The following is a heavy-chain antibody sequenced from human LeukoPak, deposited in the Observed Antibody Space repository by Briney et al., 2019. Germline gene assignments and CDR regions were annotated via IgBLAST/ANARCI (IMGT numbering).Heavy chain of an antibody. J-gene: IGHJ4*02. CDR3: AKVGNNYVFDS. CDR1: GASINTYY. D-gene: IGHD1/OR15-1a*01. CDR2: IYADVAT. V-gene: IGHV4-4*07. Sequence: SGTLSLTCTVSGASINTYYWSWIRQPAGKGLEWIGRIYADVATNYNSSLKSRVTMAVDTSKNQFSPKLDSLTAADTAVYYCAKVGNNYVFDSWGQGTLVTVSS.